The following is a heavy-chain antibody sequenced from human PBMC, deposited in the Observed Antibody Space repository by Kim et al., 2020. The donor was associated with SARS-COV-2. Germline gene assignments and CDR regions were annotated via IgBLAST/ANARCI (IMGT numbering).Heavy chain of an antibody. CDR3: ARKGRNSSAWHNTYYFDY. CDR2: ISYSGST. CDR1: GGSISSNTYY. J-gene: IGHJ4*02. D-gene: IGHD6-19*01. V-gene: IGHV4-39*01. Sequence: SETLSLTCTVSGGSISSNTYYWGWIRQPPGNGLEWIGSISYSGSTYYNPSLKSRISISVHTSKSQFSLKLTSVTAADTAVYYCARKGRNSSAWHNTYYFDYWGQGNLVTVTS.